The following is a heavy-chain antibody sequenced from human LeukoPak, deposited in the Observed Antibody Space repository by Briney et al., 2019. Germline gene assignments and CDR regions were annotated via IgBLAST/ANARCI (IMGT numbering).Heavy chain of an antibody. Sequence: GGSLRLSCAAAGFTFSSYAMRWVRPAPGKGIEWVSAISGRGDSKYYADSVKGRFTISRDNSKNTLYLQMNSLRDEDTAVYYCAKEGLDYYYNYFDYWGQGTLVTVSS. V-gene: IGHV3-23*01. CDR2: ISGRGDSK. CDR1: GFTFSSYA. CDR3: AKEGLDYYYNYFDY. D-gene: IGHD3-22*01. J-gene: IGHJ4*02.